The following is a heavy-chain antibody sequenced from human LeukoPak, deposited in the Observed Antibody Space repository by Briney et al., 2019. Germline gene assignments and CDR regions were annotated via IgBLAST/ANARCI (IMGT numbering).Heavy chain of an antibody. D-gene: IGHD6-13*01. J-gene: IGHJ5*02. CDR2: IYTSGST. V-gene: IGHV4-4*09. CDR1: GFSFDVYV. Sequence: PGESLRLSCVASGFSFDVYVMHWVRQAPGKGLEWIGYIYTSGSTNYNPSLKSRVPISVDTSKNQFSLKLSSVTAADTAVYYCARHPAAAAGTRWFNPWGQGTLVTVSS. CDR3: ARHPAAAAGTRWFNP.